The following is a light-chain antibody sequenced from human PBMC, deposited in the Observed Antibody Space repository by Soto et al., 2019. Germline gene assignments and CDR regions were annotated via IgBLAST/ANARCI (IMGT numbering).Light chain of an antibody. V-gene: IGKV1-13*02. CDR3: QQFLSHPIT. J-gene: IGKJ5*01. CDR1: QAIRGA. CDR2: DVS. Sequence: AIPVTQSPSSLFASVGDRVTITCRASQAIRGALAWYQQKLGKPPKLLIYDVSSLESGVPSRFSGSGSGTEFTLTISSLQPEDFGTYYCQQFLSHPITFGHGTRLEIK.